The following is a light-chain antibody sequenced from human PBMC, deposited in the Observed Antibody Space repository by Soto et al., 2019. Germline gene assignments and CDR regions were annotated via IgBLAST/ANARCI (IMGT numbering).Light chain of an antibody. CDR1: QSLVHSDGIAY. V-gene: IGKV2-30*02. CDR3: MQGTHWPIT. J-gene: IGKJ5*01. Sequence: VVMTQNPLSLPVTLGQPASISCRSNQSLVHSDGIAYFSWFQQRPGRSPRRLIYKVSNRDSGVPARFSGSGSGTDFALKISRVEAEDVGVYYCMQGTHWPITFGQGTRLEI. CDR2: KVS.